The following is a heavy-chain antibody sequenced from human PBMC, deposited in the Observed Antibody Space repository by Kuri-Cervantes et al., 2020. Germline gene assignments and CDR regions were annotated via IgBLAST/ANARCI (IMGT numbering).Heavy chain of an antibody. Sequence: ASVKVSCKVSGYTLTELSMHWVRQATGQGLEWMGWMNPNSGNTGYAQKFQGRVTMTRNTSISTAYMELSSLRSEDTAVYYCARGLPYYDFWSGPNHFDPWGQGTLVTVSS. D-gene: IGHD3-3*01. CDR2: MNPNSGNT. CDR3: ARGLPYYDFWSGPNHFDP. V-gene: IGHV1-8*01. J-gene: IGHJ5*02. CDR1: GYTLTELS.